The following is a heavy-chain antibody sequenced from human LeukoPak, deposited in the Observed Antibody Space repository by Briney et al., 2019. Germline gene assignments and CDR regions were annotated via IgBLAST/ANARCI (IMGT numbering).Heavy chain of an antibody. V-gene: IGHV3-30*03. CDR1: GFTVNNY. D-gene: IGHD3-10*02. Sequence: GGSLRLSCAASGFTVNNYMNWVRHAPGKGLEWVAVISYDGSIKYYADSVKGRFTISTDISKSTLSLQMNSLRPEDTALYYCARDLSNVPGQYWGQGTLVTVSS. CDR2: ISYDGSIK. J-gene: IGHJ4*02. CDR3: ARDLSNVPGQY.